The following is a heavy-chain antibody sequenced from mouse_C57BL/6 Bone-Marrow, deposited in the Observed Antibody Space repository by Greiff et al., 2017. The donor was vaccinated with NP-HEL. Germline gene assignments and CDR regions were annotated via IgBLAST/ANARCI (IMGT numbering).Heavy chain of an antibody. J-gene: IGHJ3*01. V-gene: IGHV14-4*01. CDR2: IDPENGDT. CDR1: GFNIKDDY. CDR3: TGGNYAWFAY. D-gene: IGHD2-1*01. Sequence: EVKLVESGAELVRPGASVKLSCTASGFNIKDDYMHWVKQRPEQGLEWIGWIDPENGDTEYASKFQGKATITADTSSNTAYLQLSSLTSEDTAVYYCTGGNYAWFAYWGQGTLVTVSA.